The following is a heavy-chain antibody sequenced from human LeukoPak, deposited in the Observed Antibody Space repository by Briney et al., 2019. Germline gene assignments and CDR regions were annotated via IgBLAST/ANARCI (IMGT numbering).Heavy chain of an antibody. CDR1: GYTFTSYG. CDR3: ARDHWSELITFDY. Sequence: GASVKVSCKASGYTFTSYGISWVRQAPGQGLEWMGWINPNSGGTNYAQKFQGRVTMTRDTSISTAYMELSRLRSDDTAVYYCARDHWSELITFDYWGQGTLVTVSS. V-gene: IGHV1-2*02. J-gene: IGHJ4*02. D-gene: IGHD1-1*01. CDR2: INPNSGGT.